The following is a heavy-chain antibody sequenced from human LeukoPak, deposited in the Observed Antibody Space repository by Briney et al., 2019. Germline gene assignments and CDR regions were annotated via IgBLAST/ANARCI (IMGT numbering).Heavy chain of an antibody. CDR1: GYTFTSYG. CDR3: AAPYCSSTSCLEYFQH. J-gene: IGHJ1*01. CDR2: ISAYNGNT. D-gene: IGHD2-2*01. Sequence: ASVKVSCKASGYTFTSYGISWVRQAPGQGLEWMGWISAYNGNTNYAQKLQGRVTMTTDTSTSTAYMELSRLRSDDTAVYYCAAPYCSSTSCLEYFQHWGQGTLVTVSS. V-gene: IGHV1-18*01.